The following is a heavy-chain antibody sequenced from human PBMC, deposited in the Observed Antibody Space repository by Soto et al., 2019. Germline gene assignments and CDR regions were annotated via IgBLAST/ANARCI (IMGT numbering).Heavy chain of an antibody. Sequence: QVQLQQWGAGLLKPSETLSLTCAVYGGSFSSYFWSWIRQPPGKGLEWIGEINHRGSTNYNPSLKSRVTISVDTSKTQFSLKLTSVTAADTAVYYCAIGPAVAGHWSDSWGQGILVTVSS. V-gene: IGHV4-34*01. CDR1: GGSFSSYF. CDR2: INHRGST. CDR3: AIGPAVAGHWSDS. D-gene: IGHD6-19*01. J-gene: IGHJ5*01.